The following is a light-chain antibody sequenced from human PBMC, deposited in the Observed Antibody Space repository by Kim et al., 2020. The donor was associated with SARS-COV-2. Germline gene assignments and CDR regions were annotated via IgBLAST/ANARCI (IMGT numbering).Light chain of an antibody. CDR2: YDS. Sequence: APGKTARITCGGNNIGSKSVLWYQQKPGQAPVLVIYYDSDRPSGIPERFSGSNSGNTATLTISRVEAGDEADYYCQVWDSSSDPVVFGGGTQLTVL. CDR3: QVWDSSSDPVV. CDR1: NIGSKS. V-gene: IGLV3-21*04. J-gene: IGLJ2*01.